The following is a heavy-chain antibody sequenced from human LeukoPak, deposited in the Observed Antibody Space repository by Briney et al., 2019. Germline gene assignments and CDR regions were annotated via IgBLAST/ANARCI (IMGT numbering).Heavy chain of an antibody. CDR1: GFTFNSYA. V-gene: IGHV3-23*01. J-gene: IGHJ4*02. CDR3: SKGRTVTGTLALDY. CDR2: ISGSGDST. Sequence: GGSLRLSCAASGFTFNSYAMTWVRQAPAKGLEWASAISGSGDSTYYADSVRGRFTISRDNSKNTLYLQMNSLRAEDTAVYYCSKGRTVTGTLALDYWGQGTLVTVSS. D-gene: IGHD6-19*01.